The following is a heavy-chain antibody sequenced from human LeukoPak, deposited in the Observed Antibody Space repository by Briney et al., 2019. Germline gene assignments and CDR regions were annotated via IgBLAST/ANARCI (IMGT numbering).Heavy chain of an antibody. CDR3: ARDAPKGGTGTTCFDY. J-gene: IGHJ4*02. CDR1: GYTLTELS. D-gene: IGHD1-1*01. V-gene: IGHV1-24*01. CDR2: FDPEDGET. Sequence: ASVKVSCKVSGYTLTELSMHWVRQAPGKGLEWMGGFDPEDGETIYAQKFQGRVTMTTDTSTSTAYMELRSLRSDDTAVYYCARDAPKGGTGTTCFDYWGQGTLVTVSS.